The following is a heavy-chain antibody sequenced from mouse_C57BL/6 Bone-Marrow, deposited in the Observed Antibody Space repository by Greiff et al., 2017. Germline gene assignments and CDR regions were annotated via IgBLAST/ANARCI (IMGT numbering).Heavy chain of an antibody. V-gene: IGHV1-64*01. D-gene: IGHD3-2*02. J-gene: IGHJ2*01. CDR3: ATAQALDY. CDR2: IHPNSGST. Sequence: QVPLQQPGAELVKPVASVKLSCKASGYTFTSYWMHWVKQRPGQGLEWIGMIHPNSGSTNYNEKFKSKAKLTVDKSSSIAYMQLSSLTSEDSAVYYCATAQALDYWGQGTTLTVSS. CDR1: GYTFTSYW.